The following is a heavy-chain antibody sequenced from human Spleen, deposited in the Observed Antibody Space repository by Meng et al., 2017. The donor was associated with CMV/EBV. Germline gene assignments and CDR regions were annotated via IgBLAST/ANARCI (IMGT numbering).Heavy chain of an antibody. CDR3: ARETCNGGRCYNVEGPYDY. Sequence: ASVKVSCKASGYTFTSYGISWVRQAPGQGLEWMGWISAYNGNTNYAQKLQGRVTMTTDTSTSTAYMELRSLRSEDTAVYYCARETCNGGRCYNVEGPYDYWGQGTLVTVSS. CDR1: GYTFTSYG. CDR2: ISAYNGNT. J-gene: IGHJ4*02. D-gene: IGHD2/OR15-2a*01. V-gene: IGHV1-18*01.